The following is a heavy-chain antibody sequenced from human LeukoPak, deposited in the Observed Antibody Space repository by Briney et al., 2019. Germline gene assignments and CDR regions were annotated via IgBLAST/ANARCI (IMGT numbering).Heavy chain of an antibody. Sequence: SETLSLTCTVSGYSISSGYYWSWIRQPPGKGLEWIGYIYYSGSTNYNPSLKSRVTISVDTSKNQFSLKLSSVTAADTAVYYCARDLPDTARYFDLWGRGTLVTVSS. CDR3: ARDLPDTARYFDL. CDR2: IYYSGST. D-gene: IGHD5-18*01. J-gene: IGHJ2*01. V-gene: IGHV4-61*01. CDR1: GYSISSGYY.